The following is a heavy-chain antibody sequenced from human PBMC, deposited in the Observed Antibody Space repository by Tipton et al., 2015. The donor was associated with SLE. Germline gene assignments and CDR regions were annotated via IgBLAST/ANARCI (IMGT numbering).Heavy chain of an antibody. CDR1: GGSFSGYY. Sequence: LRLSCAVYGGSFSGYYWSWIRQPPGKGLEWIGEINHSGSTNYNPSLKSRVTISVDTSKNQFSLKLSSVTAADTAVYYCARGLDSSSSYYYYYYMDVWGNGTTVTVSS. J-gene: IGHJ6*03. V-gene: IGHV4-34*01. CDR3: ARGLDSSSSYYYYYYMDV. D-gene: IGHD6-6*01. CDR2: INHSGST.